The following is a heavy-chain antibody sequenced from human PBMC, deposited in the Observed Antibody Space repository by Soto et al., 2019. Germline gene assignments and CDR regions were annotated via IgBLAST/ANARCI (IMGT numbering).Heavy chain of an antibody. CDR3: AGALSAHDPYFDS. Sequence: EVQLVQSGGSVVRPGGSLRLSCTASGFTFDDYGMAWVRQFPGKGLEWVSGVNWSGGNSGYADSVKGRFTISRDNAKKTLDLHVNSLRAGDTAFYYGAGALSAHDPYFDSWGQGALVTVST. V-gene: IGHV3-20*04. D-gene: IGHD5-12*01. CDR1: GFTFDDYG. J-gene: IGHJ4*02. CDR2: VNWSGGNS.